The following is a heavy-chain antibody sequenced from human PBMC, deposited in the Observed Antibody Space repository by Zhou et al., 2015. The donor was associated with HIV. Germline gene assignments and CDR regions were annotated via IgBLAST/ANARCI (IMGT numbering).Heavy chain of an antibody. J-gene: IGHJ4*02. CDR1: GYIFTSYG. V-gene: IGHV1-46*01. D-gene: IGHD5-24*01. CDR3: AARGEMATTTYYFDY. CDR2: INPSGGST. Sequence: QVQLVQSGAEVKKPGASVNVSCKASGYIFTSYGISWVRQAPGQGLEWMGIINPSGGSTSYAQKFQGRVTMTRDTSTSTVYMELSSLRSEDTAVYYCAARGEMATTTYYFDYWGQGTLVTVSS.